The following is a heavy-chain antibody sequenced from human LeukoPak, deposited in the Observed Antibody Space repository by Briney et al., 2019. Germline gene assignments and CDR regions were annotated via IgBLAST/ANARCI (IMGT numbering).Heavy chain of an antibody. CDR3: AKCTRPLYDFDY. CDR2: ISGSGGST. J-gene: IGHJ4*02. Sequence: GGSLRLFCGAFGFIYSRYGISGVRQAPGKAVVGGSAISGSGGSTYYADAVKGQFTISRDNSKKTLYLQMNSLRAEDTAVYYCAKCTRPLYDFDYWGQGTMVTVFS. D-gene: IGHD2-8*01. V-gene: IGHV3-23*01. CDR1: GFIYSRYG.